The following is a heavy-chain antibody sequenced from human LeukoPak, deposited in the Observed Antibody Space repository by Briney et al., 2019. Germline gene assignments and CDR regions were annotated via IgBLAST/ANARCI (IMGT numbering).Heavy chain of an antibody. CDR1: GFAFSTYS. CDR3: ARVSDAFDYFFDS. Sequence: GGSLRLSCAASGFAFSTYSMNWVRQAPGKGLEWVSSVSMSSRFIFYADSVQGRFTISRDDAKDSLFLQMNSLRAEDTAVYYCARVSDAFDYFFDSWGQGTLVTVSS. D-gene: IGHD5-12*01. J-gene: IGHJ4*02. CDR2: VSMSSRFI. V-gene: IGHV3-21*01.